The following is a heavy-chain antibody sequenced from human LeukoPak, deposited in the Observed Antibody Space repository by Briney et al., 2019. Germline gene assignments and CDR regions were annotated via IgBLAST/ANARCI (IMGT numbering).Heavy chain of an antibody. CDR3: ARHGGSYYYYYYYLDV. CDR1: GGSINGHY. CDR2: ISYSGNT. V-gene: IGHV4-59*11. Sequence: SETLSLTCTVSGGSINGHYWTWIRQPPGKGLEWIGYISYSGNTNYNPSLKSRVTISVDTSKNQFSLKLNSVTAADTAVYYCARHGGSYYYYYYYLDVWGKGTTVTVS. D-gene: IGHD1-26*01. J-gene: IGHJ6*03.